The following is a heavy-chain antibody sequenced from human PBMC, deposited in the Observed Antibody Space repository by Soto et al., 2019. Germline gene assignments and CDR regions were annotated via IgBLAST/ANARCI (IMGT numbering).Heavy chain of an antibody. CDR2: INPNSGGT. D-gene: IGHD5-12*01. CDR3: ALLEMATIGDY. CDR1: GYPFTGYY. Sequence: GSVKVSFKASGYPFTGYYMHLVRQAPGQGLEWMGWINPNSGGTNYAQKFHDRVTMTRDTSISTAYMELSRLRSDDTAVYYCALLEMATIGDYWGQGTMVTVSS. J-gene: IGHJ4*02. V-gene: IGHV1-2*02.